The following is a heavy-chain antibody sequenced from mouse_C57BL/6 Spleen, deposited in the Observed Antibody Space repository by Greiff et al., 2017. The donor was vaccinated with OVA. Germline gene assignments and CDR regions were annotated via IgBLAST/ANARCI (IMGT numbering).Heavy chain of an antibody. D-gene: IGHD4-1*01. V-gene: IGHV1-64*01. Sequence: VQLQQPGAELVKPGASVKLSCKASGYTFTSYWMHWVKQRPGQGLEWIGMIHPNSGSTNYNEKFKSKATLTVDKSSSTAYMQLSSLTSEDSAVYYCARWGWDAYFDYWGQGTTLTVSS. J-gene: IGHJ2*01. CDR1: GYTFTSYW. CDR2: IHPNSGST. CDR3: ARWGWDAYFDY.